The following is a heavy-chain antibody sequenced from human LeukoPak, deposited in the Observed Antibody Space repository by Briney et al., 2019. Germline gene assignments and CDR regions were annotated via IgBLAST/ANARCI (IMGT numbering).Heavy chain of an antibody. CDR3: ARGGSYLSAFDI. V-gene: IGHV3-48*01. D-gene: IGHD1-26*01. CDR1: GFTFSSYS. CDR2: ISSSSSTI. J-gene: IGHJ3*02. Sequence: PGGSLRLSCAASGFTFSSYSMNWVRQAPGKGLEWGSYISSSSSTIYYADSVKGRFTISRDNAKNSLYLQMNSLRAEDTAVYYCARGGSYLSAFDIWGQGTMVTVSS.